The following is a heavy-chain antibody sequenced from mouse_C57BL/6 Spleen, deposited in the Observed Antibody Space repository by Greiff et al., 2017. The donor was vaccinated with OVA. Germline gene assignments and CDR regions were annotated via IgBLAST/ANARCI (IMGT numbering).Heavy chain of an antibody. CDR2: ISDGGSYT. CDR3: ARDYSNYLYYFDY. D-gene: IGHD2-5*01. CDR1: GFTFSSYA. V-gene: IGHV5-4*03. Sequence: DVKVEESGGGLVKPGGSLKLSCAASGFTFSSYAMSWVRQTPEKRLEWVATISDGGSYTYYPDNVKGRFTISRDNAKNNLYLQMSHLKSEDTAMYYCARDYSNYLYYFDYWGQGTTLTVSS. J-gene: IGHJ2*01.